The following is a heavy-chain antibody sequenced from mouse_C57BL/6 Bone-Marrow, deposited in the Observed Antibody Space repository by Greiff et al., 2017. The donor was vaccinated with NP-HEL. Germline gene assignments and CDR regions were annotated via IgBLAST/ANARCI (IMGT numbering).Heavy chain of an antibody. Sequence: EVKLMESGGGLVQPGGSLKLSCAASGFTFSDYGMAWVRQAPRKGPEWVAFISNLAYSIYYADTVTGRFTISRENAKNTLYLEMSSLRSEDTAMYYCARRHYGSSVYAMDYWGQGTSVTVSS. CDR3: ARRHYGSSVYAMDY. D-gene: IGHD1-1*01. CDR2: ISNLAYSI. V-gene: IGHV5-15*01. J-gene: IGHJ4*01. CDR1: GFTFSDYG.